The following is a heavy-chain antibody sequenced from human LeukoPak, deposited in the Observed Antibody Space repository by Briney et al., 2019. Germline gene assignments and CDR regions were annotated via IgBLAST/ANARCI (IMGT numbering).Heavy chain of an antibody. Sequence: ASETLSLTCTVSGDSISSGSYYWSWIRRPAGKGLEWIGRIYTSGSTNYNPSLKSRVTISVDTSKNQFSLKLSSVTAADTAVYYCARDLGYYDSSGYRFGWFDPWGQGTLVTVSS. J-gene: IGHJ5*02. V-gene: IGHV4-61*02. CDR3: ARDLGYYDSSGYRFGWFDP. D-gene: IGHD3-22*01. CDR1: GDSISSGSYY. CDR2: IYTSGST.